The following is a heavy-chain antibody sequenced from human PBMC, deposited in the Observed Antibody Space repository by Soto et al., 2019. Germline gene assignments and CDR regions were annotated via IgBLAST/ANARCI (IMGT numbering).Heavy chain of an antibody. V-gene: IGHV1-69*13. J-gene: IGHJ6*02. CDR3: ARELYYYDSSGYYFGVGQNYGMDV. D-gene: IGHD3-22*01. Sequence: GASVKVSCKASGGTFSSYAISWVRQAPGQGLEWMGGIIPIFGTANYAQKFQGRVTITADESTSTAYMELSSLRSEDTAVYYCARELYYYDSSGYYFGVGQNYGMDVWGQGTTVTVSS. CDR2: IIPIFGTA. CDR1: GGTFSSYA.